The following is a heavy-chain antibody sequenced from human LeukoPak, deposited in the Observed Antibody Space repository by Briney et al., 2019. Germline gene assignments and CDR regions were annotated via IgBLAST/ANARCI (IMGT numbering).Heavy chain of an antibody. J-gene: IGHJ4*02. CDR3: ARDYLLWFGELSLFFDY. D-gene: IGHD3-10*01. CDR2: ISYDGSNK. CDR1: GFTFSSYA. Sequence: GGSLRLSCAASGFTFSSYAMHWVRQAPGKGLEWVAVISYDGSNKYYADSVKGRLTISRDNSKNTLSMQMNRLSVEDTAVYYCARDYLLWFGELSLFFDYWGQGTLVTVSS. V-gene: IGHV3-30-3*01.